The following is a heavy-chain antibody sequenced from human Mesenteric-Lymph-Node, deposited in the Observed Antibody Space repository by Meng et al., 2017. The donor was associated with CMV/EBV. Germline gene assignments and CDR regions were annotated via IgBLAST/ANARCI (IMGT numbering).Heavy chain of an antibody. J-gene: IGHJ4*02. Sequence: GSGFRFSSSWIAWLRQMPGKGLEYMGMIYAGDSDARYSPSFQGQVIFSVDKSTSTAYLEWSSLQASDTSMYYCARHAGGYEFYFDYWGQGTLVTVSS. D-gene: IGHD5-12*01. V-gene: IGHV5-51*01. CDR3: ARHAGGYEFYFDY. CDR1: GFRFSSSW. CDR2: IYAGDSDA.